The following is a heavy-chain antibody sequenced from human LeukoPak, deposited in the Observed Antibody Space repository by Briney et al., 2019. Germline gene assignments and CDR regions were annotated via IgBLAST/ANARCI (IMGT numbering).Heavy chain of an antibody. CDR3: ARVGSSGWYVHPTLDY. V-gene: IGHV1-2*02. J-gene: IGHJ4*02. D-gene: IGHD6-19*01. CDR2: INPTNGDT. Sequence: ASVKASCKASGYTFSEYYIHWVRQAPGQGLEWMAWINPTNGDTNYAQKFQDRVTMTRDTSISTAYMELTRLISDDTAVYYCARVGSSGWYVHPTLDYWGQGTLVTVSS. CDR1: GYTFSEYY.